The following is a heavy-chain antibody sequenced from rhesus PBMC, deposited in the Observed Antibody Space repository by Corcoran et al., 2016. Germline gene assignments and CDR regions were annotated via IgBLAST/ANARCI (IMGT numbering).Heavy chain of an antibody. J-gene: IGHJ4*01. V-gene: IGHV4-169*02. CDR2: IYGSGSST. CDR1: GGSISSSY. CDR3: AREGRSGSWDFDY. D-gene: IGHD6-25*01. Sequence: QLQLQESGPGLVKPSETLSVTCAVSGGSISSSYWSWIRQAPGKGLEWIGYIYGSGSSTNYNPSLKSRVTLLVDTSNNQLSLKLSSVTTADTAVYYCAREGRSGSWDFDYWGQGVLVTVSS.